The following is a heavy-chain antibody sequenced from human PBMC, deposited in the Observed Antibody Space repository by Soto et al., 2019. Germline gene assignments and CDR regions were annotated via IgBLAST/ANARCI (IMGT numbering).Heavy chain of an antibody. CDR3: ARGRGYSDYSLPYYFAY. D-gene: IGHD5-12*01. Sequence: EVQLVESGGGLVQPGGSLRLSCAASGFTFSSYWMRWVRQAPGKGLEWVANIKQDGSEKYYVDSVKGRFTISRDNAKNSLCLQMNSLRAEDTAVYYCARGRGYSDYSLPYYFAYWGQGTLVIVSS. CDR1: GFTFSSYW. V-gene: IGHV3-7*01. CDR2: IKQDGSEK. J-gene: IGHJ4*02.